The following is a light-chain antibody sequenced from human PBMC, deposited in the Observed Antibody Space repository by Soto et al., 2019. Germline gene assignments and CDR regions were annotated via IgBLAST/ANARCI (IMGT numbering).Light chain of an antibody. V-gene: IGKV1-39*01. CDR2: AAS. Sequence: DIQMTQSPSSLSASVGDRVTITCRTSQTINNYLNWYQQKPGRAPQLLIYAASSLQSGVSSRFSGSGSGTDFTLTISNLQPEDFATYYCQQLNAYPLTFGQGTRLEIK. CDR1: QTINNY. J-gene: IGKJ5*01. CDR3: QQLNAYPLT.